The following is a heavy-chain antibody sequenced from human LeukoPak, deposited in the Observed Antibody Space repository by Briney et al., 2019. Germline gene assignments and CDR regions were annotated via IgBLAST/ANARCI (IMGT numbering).Heavy chain of an antibody. CDR2: INSDGSST. CDR1: GFAFSSYW. J-gene: IGHJ5*02. V-gene: IGHV3-74*01. Sequence: GGSLRLSCAASGFAFSSYWMHWVRQAPGKGLVWVSRINSDGSSTSYADSVKGRFTISRDNAKNTLYLQVNSLRAEDTAVYYCARQPGTATTGWFGPWGQGTLVTVSS. D-gene: IGHD1-26*01. CDR3: ARQPGTATTGWFGP.